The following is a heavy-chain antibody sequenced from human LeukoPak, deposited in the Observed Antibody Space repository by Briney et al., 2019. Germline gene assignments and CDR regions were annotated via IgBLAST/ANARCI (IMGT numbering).Heavy chain of an antibody. D-gene: IGHD1-26*01. CDR2: IYYSGST. Sequence: SDTLSLTCAISGYSISTSNWWGWIRQPPGKGLEWIGNIYYSGSTTYNPSRKSRVTMSVDPSKNQFSLKLSSVTAVDTAVYYCARVLSYRPYDAFDIWGRGTMLTVSS. J-gene: IGHJ3*02. CDR3: ARVLSYRPYDAFDI. CDR1: GYSISTSNW. V-gene: IGHV4-28*03.